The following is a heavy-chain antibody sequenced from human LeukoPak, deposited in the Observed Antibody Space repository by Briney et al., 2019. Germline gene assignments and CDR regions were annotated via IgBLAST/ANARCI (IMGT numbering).Heavy chain of an antibody. CDR2: ISSTSAYI. V-gene: IGHV3-21*01. J-gene: IGHJ5*01. Sequence: GGSLRLSCAASGFTFSGYWMSWVRQAPGKGLEWVSSISSTSAYIHYADSVKGRFTISRGNVDNVVYLEMNGLRAEDTATYYCARVAVSGPTGWFDSWGQGTLVIVSS. CDR1: GFTFSGYW. D-gene: IGHD2-8*02. CDR3: ARVAVSGPTGWFDS.